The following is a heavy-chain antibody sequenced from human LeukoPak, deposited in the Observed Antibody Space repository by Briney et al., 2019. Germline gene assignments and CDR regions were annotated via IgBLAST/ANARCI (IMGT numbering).Heavy chain of an antibody. CDR1: GFTFSSYW. D-gene: IGHD3-22*01. Sequence: PGGSLRLSCAASGFTFSSYWMHWVRQGPGKGLEWVSYLSSSSSSIYYADSVKGRFTISRDNAKNSLFLQMNSLSDEDTALYYCARVGGSGFRYDYFDYWGQGTLVTVSS. CDR2: LSSSSSSI. V-gene: IGHV3-48*02. CDR3: ARVGGSGFRYDYFDY. J-gene: IGHJ4*02.